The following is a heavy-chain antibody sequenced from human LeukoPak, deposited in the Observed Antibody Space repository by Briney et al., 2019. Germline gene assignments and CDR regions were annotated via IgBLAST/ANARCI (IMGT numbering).Heavy chain of an antibody. V-gene: IGHV4-34*01. Sequence: GSLRLSCAASAFTFSSHSMNWIRQPPGKGLEWIGEINHSGSTNYNPSLKSRVTISVDTSKNQFSLKLSSVTAADTAVYYCARDPVLRPFDYWGQGTLVTVSS. J-gene: IGHJ4*02. CDR2: INHSGST. D-gene: IGHD4-17*01. CDR3: ARDPVLRPFDY. CDR1: AFTFSSHS.